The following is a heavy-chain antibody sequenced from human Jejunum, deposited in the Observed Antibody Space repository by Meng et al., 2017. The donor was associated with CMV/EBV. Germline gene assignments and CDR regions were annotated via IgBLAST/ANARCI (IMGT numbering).Heavy chain of an antibody. Sequence: ASGVTFRNYALHWVRQAAGKGLEWVAVMSYDGNNQYFADSVKGRFTLSRDNSKNTVYLQMNSLRPEDTAVYYCARDDYGDAGADFDYWGQGTLVTVSS. CDR1: GVTFRNYA. CDR3: ARDDYGDAGADFDY. D-gene: IGHD4-17*01. CDR2: MSYDGNNQ. J-gene: IGHJ4*02. V-gene: IGHV3-30-3*01.